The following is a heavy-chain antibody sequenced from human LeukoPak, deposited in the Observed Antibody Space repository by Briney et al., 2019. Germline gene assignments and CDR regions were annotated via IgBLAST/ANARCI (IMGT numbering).Heavy chain of an antibody. CDR3: ARDGSYYAY. D-gene: IGHD1-26*01. V-gene: IGHV4-59*01. Sequence: SETLSLTCTVSGSSISNYYWTWIRQPPGKGLEWIGYIYYTGSTNYNPSLKSRITISVDTSKNQFSLKLSSVTAADTAVYYCARDGSYYAYWGQGTLVTVSS. CDR1: GSSISNYY. J-gene: IGHJ4*02. CDR2: IYYTGST.